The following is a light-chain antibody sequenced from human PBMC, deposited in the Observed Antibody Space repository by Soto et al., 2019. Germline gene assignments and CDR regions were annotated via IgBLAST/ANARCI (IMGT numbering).Light chain of an antibody. Sequence: EIVLTQSPGTLSLSPGLRASLSCRASQNIASRSVAGYQQHPGQAPRLLIYASSTRATGIPDRFSGSESGTDFTLTNSRLEPEDCAVYYRQPYRNSPYTCGQGTKLEIK. CDR3: QPYRNSPYT. V-gene: IGKV3-20*01. CDR2: ASS. CDR1: QNIASRS. J-gene: IGKJ2*01.